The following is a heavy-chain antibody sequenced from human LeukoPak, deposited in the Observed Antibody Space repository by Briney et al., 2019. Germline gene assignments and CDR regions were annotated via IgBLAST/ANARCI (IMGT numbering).Heavy chain of an antibody. V-gene: IGHV3-13*01. D-gene: IGHD1-1*01. CDR3: ARVGTLDRGYWYFDL. CDR1: GFTFSSYD. CDR2: IGFAGDT. J-gene: IGHJ2*01. Sequence: PGGSPRLSCAASGFTFSSYDMHWVRQVTGKGLEWVSAIGFAGDTYYPGSVKGRFTISRENAKNSLYLQMNSLRAGDTAVYYCARVGTLDRGYWYFDLWGRGTQVTVSS.